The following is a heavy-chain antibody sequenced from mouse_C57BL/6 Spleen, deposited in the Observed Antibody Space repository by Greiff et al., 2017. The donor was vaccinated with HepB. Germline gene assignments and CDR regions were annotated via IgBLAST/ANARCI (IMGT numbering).Heavy chain of an antibody. CDR2: ISYDGSN. CDR1: GYSITSGYY. D-gene: IGHD2-2*01. CDR3: ARGGALYYGYEGDYYAMDY. V-gene: IGHV3-6*01. J-gene: IGHJ4*01. Sequence: EVKLVESGPGLVKPSQSLSLTCSVTGYSITSGYYWNWIRQFPGNKLEWMGYISYDGSNNYNPSLKNRISITRDTSKNQFFLKLNSVTTEDTATYYCARGGALYYGYEGDYYAMDYWGQGTSVTVSS.